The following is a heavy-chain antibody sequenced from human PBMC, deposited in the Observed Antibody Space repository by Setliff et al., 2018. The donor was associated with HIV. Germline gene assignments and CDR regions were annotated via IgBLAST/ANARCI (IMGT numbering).Heavy chain of an antibody. V-gene: IGHV4-4*09. CDR2: IHTNRGT. J-gene: IGHJ4*02. CDR3: ARHPREEPERNYKFDS. Sequence: SETLSLTCSVSGASSAASVNDFFWSWIRQSPGKGLEWIGYIHTNRGTKTNLSLKTRATVSLDTSKNQFFLRLTSVTATDTAIYYCARHPREEPERNYKFDSWGQGTLVTVSS. D-gene: IGHD1-7*01. CDR1: GASSAASVNDFF.